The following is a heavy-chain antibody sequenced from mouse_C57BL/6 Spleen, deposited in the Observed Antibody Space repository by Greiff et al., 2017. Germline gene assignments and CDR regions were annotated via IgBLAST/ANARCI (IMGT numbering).Heavy chain of an antibody. CDR3: ARRRLVARDWFAY. D-gene: IGHD1-1*01. V-gene: IGHV1-50*01. Sequence: VQLQQPGAELVKPGASVKLSCKASGYTFTSYWMQWVKQRPGQGLEWIGEIDPSDSYTNYNQKFKGKATLTVDTSSSTAYMQLSSLTSEDSAVYYCARRRLVARDWFAYWGQGSLVTVSA. CDR1: GYTFTSYW. CDR2: IDPSDSYT. J-gene: IGHJ3*01.